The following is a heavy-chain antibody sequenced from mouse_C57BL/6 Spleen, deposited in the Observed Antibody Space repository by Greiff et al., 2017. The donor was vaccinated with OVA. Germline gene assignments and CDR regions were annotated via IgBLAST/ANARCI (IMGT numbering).Heavy chain of an antibody. D-gene: IGHD4-1*01. Sequence: QVQLQQPGAELVKPGASVKLSCKASGYTFTSYWMQWVKQRPGQGLEWIGEIDPSDSYTNYNQKFKGKATLTVDTSSSTAYMQLSSLTSEDSAVYYCARSLTGTVFAYWGQGTLVTVSA. J-gene: IGHJ3*01. CDR3: ARSLTGTVFAY. CDR1: GYTFTSYW. V-gene: IGHV1-50*01. CDR2: IDPSDSYT.